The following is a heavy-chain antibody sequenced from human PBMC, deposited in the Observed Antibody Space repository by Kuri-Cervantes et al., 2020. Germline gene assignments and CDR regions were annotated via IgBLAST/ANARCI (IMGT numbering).Heavy chain of an antibody. Sequence: ASVKVSCKVSGYTLTELSMHWVRQAPGKGLEWMGGFDPEDGETIYAQKFQGRVTMTEDTSTDTAYMELSSLRSEDTAVYYCARDPFGGVPFDLWGRGTLVTVSS. CDR2: FDPEDGET. V-gene: IGHV1-24*01. CDR3: ARDPFGGVPFDL. CDR1: GYTLTELS. J-gene: IGHJ2*01. D-gene: IGHD3-16*01.